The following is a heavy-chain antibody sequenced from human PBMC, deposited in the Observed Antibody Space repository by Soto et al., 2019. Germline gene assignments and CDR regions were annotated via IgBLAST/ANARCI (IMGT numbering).Heavy chain of an antibody. CDR2: ISASGDTT. D-gene: IGHD3-10*01. CDR1: GFSFSTCA. V-gene: IGHV3-23*01. Sequence: PGGSLRLSCAASGFSFSTCAVSWVRQAPGKGLEWVSSISASGDTTHYAESVRGRFTISRDNSRNTLHLQMSSLTAEDTAIYSCAAQAPRYFVPFDFCGRAPLVTVSS. J-gene: IGHJ4*02. CDR3: AAQAPRYFVPFDF.